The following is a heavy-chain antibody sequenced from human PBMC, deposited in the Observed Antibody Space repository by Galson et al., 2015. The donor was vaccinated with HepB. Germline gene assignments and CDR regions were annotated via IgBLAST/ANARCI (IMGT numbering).Heavy chain of an antibody. V-gene: IGHV1-2*04. CDR1: GYTFTGYY. D-gene: IGHD3-3*01. CDR3: ARGTHILARSLQWLYDY. Sequence: SVKVSCNAYGYTFTGYYMHWVRQAPGQGLEWMGWINPNGGGTSHAQKFQGWVTMTRDTSISTAYMELSSLKSDDTAVYYCARGTHILARSLQWLYDYWGQGTLVTVSS. CDR2: INPNGGGT. J-gene: IGHJ4*02.